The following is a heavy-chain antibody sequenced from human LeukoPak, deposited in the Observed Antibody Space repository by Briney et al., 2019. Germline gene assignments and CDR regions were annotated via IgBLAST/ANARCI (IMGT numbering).Heavy chain of an antibody. Sequence: GGSLRLSCAASGFTFSSYAMHWVRQAPGKGLEWVAVISYDGSNKYYADSVKGRFTISRDNSKNTLYLQMNSLRAEDTAVYYCASPTAGGGWYLFDYWGQGTLVTVSS. CDR3: ASPTAGGGWYLFDY. CDR2: ISYDGSNK. J-gene: IGHJ4*02. V-gene: IGHV3-30-3*01. D-gene: IGHD6-19*01. CDR1: GFTFSSYA.